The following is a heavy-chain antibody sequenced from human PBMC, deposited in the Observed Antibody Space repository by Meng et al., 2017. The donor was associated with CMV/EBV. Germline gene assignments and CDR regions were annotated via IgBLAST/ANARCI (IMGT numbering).Heavy chain of an antibody. CDR2: IKSKTDGGTT. J-gene: IGHJ6*02. Sequence: GESLKISCAASGFTFSNAWMSWVRQAPGKGLEWVGRIKSKTDGGTTDYAAPVKGRFTISRDDSKNTLYLQMNSPKTEDTAVYYCTTDRHIVVVPAAIYYGMDVWGQGTTVTVSS. V-gene: IGHV3-15*01. D-gene: IGHD2-2*01. CDR1: GFTFSNAW. CDR3: TTDRHIVVVPAAIYYGMDV.